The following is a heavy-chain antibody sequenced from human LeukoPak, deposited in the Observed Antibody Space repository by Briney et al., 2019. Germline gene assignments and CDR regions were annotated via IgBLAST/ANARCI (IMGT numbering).Heavy chain of an antibody. Sequence: GASVTVSCTASGYTFTSYAMHWVRQAPGQRLEWMGWINAGNGNTKYSQKFQGRVTITRDTSASTAYMELSSLRSEDTAVYYCARGGLEFGSWYDAFDIWGQGTMVTVSS. J-gene: IGHJ3*02. V-gene: IGHV1-3*01. CDR3: ARGGLEFGSWYDAFDI. CDR1: GYTFTSYA. D-gene: IGHD6-13*01. CDR2: INAGNGNT.